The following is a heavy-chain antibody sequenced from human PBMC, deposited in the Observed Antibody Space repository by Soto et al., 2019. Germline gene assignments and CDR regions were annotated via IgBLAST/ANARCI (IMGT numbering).Heavy chain of an antibody. CDR1: GYTFTGYY. CDR3: AREKWLVSGRYYYGMDV. CDR2: INPNSGGT. D-gene: IGHD6-19*01. V-gene: IGHV1-2*04. Sequence: ASVKVSCKASGYTFTGYYMHWVRQAPGQGLEWMGWINPNSGGTNYAQKFQGWVTMTRDTSISTAYMELSRLRSDDTAVYYCAREKWLVSGRYYYGMDVWGQGTTVTVSS. J-gene: IGHJ6*02.